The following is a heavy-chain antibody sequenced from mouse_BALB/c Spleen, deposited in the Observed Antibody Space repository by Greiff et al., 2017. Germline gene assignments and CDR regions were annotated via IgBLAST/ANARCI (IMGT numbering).Heavy chain of an antibody. V-gene: IGHV1-69*02. Sequence: VQLQQPGAELVRPGASVKLSCKASGYTFTSYWINWVKQRPGQGLEWIGNIYPSDSYTNYNQKFKDKATLTVDKSSSTAYMQLSSPTSEDSAVYYCTRDYYGSSFYFDYWGQGTTLTVSS. D-gene: IGHD1-1*01. CDR3: TRDYYGSSFYFDY. J-gene: IGHJ2*01. CDR2: IYPSDSYT. CDR1: GYTFTSYW.